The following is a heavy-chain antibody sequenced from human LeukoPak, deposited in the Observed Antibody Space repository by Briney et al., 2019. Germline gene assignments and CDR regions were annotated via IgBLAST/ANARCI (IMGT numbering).Heavy chain of an antibody. Sequence: GGSLRLSCAASGFTFSSYAMHWVRQAPGKGLEWVAVISYDGSNKYYADSVKGRFTISRDNSKNTLYLQMNSLRAEDTAVYYCARAYSGSYYYYYYMDVWGKGTTVTVSS. D-gene: IGHD1-26*01. CDR3: ARAYSGSYYYYYYMDV. CDR2: ISYDGSNK. J-gene: IGHJ6*03. CDR1: GFTFSSYA. V-gene: IGHV3-30-3*01.